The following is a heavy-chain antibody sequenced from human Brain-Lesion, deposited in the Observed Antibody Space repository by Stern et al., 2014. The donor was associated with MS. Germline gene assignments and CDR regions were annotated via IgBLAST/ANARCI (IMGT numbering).Heavy chain of an antibody. CDR2: ACYSGST. V-gene: IGHV4-59*11. J-gene: IGHJ4*02. CDR3: ARGGGRTYFDY. D-gene: IGHD3-16*01. CDR1: GTSINTLY. Sequence: VQLVESGPGLVKPSATLSLPCTVSGTSINTLYWSWIRQSPGQGLEWIAWACYSGSTTYNTTLMSRVTISIDNYTNQFHPKVNSGTAADTAVYYCARGGGRTYFDYWGQGTLVTVSS.